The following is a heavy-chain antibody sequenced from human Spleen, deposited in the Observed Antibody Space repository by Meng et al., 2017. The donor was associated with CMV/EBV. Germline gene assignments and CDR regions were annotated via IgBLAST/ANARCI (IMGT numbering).Heavy chain of an antibody. CDR2: ITPAFETA. CDR3: ARDLVDYSASGTLSWGVAARLNQYYFVSYAMDI. V-gene: IGHV1-69*05. D-gene: IGHD3-10*01. Sequence: SVKVSCKASGGTFSSSSLMWVRQAPGQGLEWMGGITPAFETADYAQKFRDRVTITTDDSATTAYIDMSSLGSEDTAVYFCARDLVDYSASGTLSWGVAARLNQYYFVSYAMDIWGQGTTVTVSS. CDR1: GGTFSSSS. J-gene: IGHJ6*02.